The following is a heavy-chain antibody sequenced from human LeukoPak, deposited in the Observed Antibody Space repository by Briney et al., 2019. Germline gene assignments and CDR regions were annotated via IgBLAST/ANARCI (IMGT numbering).Heavy chain of an antibody. CDR2: ISAYNGNT. CDR3: ARDRYSGVTVTTPYDYYYHYMDV. Sequence: GASVKVSCKASGYTFTSYGISWVRQAPGQGLEWMGWISAYNGNTNYAQKLQGRVTMTTDTSTSTAYMELRSPRSDDTAVYYCARDRYSGVTVTTPYDYYYHYMDVWGKGTTVTNSS. D-gene: IGHD2-21*02. J-gene: IGHJ6*03. CDR1: GYTFTSYG. V-gene: IGHV1-18*01.